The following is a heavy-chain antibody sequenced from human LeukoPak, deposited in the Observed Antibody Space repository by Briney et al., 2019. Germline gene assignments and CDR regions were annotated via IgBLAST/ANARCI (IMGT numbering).Heavy chain of an antibody. J-gene: IGHJ6*04. CDR1: GGSISSSNW. V-gene: IGHV4-4*02. Sequence: PSETLSLTCAVSGGSISSSNWWSWVRQPPGKGLEWIGEIYHSGSTNYNPSLKSRVTISVDKSKNQFSLKLSSVTAADTAVYYCAREDVVVVPAAMFGPYYYYYYGMDVWGKGTTVTVSS. D-gene: IGHD2-2*01. CDR2: IYHSGST. CDR3: AREDVVVVPAAMFGPYYYYYYGMDV.